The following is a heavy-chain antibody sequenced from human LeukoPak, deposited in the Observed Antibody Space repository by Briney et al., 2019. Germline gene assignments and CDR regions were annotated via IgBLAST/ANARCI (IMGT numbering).Heavy chain of an antibody. CDR1: GGSFSGYY. CDR2: INHSGST. CDR3: ARAPSVRSMDV. Sequence: SETLSLTCAVYGGSFSGYYWSWIRQPPGKGLEWIGEINHSGSTNYNPSLKSRVTISVDTSKDQFSLKLSSVTAADTAVYYCARAPSVRSMDVWGQGTTVTVSS. J-gene: IGHJ6*02. D-gene: IGHD2-8*01. V-gene: IGHV4-34*01.